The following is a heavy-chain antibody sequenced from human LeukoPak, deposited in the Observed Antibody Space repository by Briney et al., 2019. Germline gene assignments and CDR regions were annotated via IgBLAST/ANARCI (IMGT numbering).Heavy chain of an antibody. CDR3: ATAPFVAATPWYFDY. Sequence: GASVKVSCKASGYTFTSYYMHWVRQAPGQGLEWMGIINPSGGATSYAQKFQGRVAMIGDTSTSTVYMQMSSLRSEDTAVYYCATAPFVAATPWYFDYWGQGTLVTVSS. CDR2: INPSGGAT. V-gene: IGHV1-46*01. J-gene: IGHJ4*02. D-gene: IGHD6-19*01. CDR1: GYTFTSYY.